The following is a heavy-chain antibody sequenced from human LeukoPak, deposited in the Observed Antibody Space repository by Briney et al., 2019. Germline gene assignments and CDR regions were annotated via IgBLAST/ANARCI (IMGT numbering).Heavy chain of an antibody. CDR2: ISYDGSNK. J-gene: IGHJ6*02. CDR1: GFTFSSYA. Sequence: PGGSLRLSCAASGFTFSSYAMHWVRQAPGKGLEWVAVISYDGSNKYYADSVKGRFTISRDNSKNTLYLQMNSLRAEDTAVYYCARAQGYVAYCGGGCYRSYHYYGMDVWGQGTTVTVSS. CDR3: ARAQGYVAYCGGGCYRSYHYYGMDV. V-gene: IGHV3-30*04. D-gene: IGHD2-21*02.